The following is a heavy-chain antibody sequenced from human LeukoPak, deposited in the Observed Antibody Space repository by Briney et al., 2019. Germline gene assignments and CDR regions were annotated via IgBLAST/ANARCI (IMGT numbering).Heavy chain of an antibody. CDR1: GFTFSNYA. J-gene: IGHJ3*01. D-gene: IGHD1-14*01. Sequence: PGGSLRLSCSASGFTFSNYAMHWVRQAPGKGLERVSGINDDATNTYNADSVKGRFTISRDNSKNTLYLQVNSLRAEDTAVYYCARPGLGDAFDFWGKGTMVTVSS. CDR2: INDDATNT. CDR3: ARPGLGDAFDF. V-gene: IGHV3-23*01.